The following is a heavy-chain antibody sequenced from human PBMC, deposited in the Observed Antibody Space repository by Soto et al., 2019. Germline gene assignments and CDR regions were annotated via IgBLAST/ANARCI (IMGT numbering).Heavy chain of an antibody. V-gene: IGHV3-30*18. CDR1: GFTFSSYG. CDR3: AKEVYGGLDY. D-gene: IGHD1-20*01. Sequence: QVQLVESGGGVVQPGRSLRLSCAASGFTFSSYGMHWVRQAPGKGLEWVAVISYDGSNKYYADSVKGRFTISRDNSKSTLYLQMNSLRAEDTAVYYWAKEVYGGLDYWGQGTLVTVSS. J-gene: IGHJ4*02. CDR2: ISYDGSNK.